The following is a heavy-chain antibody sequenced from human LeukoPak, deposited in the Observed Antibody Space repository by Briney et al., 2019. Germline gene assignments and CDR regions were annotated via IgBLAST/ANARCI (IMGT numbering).Heavy chain of an antibody. Sequence: GGSLRLSCAASGFTFEDSAMHWVRQTPGKGLEWVSFISWNSGRIDYADSVKGRFTISRDNAKNSLYLQMDSLRAEDTAVYYCARRPNGDYPPDYWGQGTLVTVSS. CDR3: ARRPNGDYPPDY. CDR2: ISWNSGRI. CDR1: GFTFEDSA. D-gene: IGHD4-17*01. V-gene: IGHV3-9*01. J-gene: IGHJ4*02.